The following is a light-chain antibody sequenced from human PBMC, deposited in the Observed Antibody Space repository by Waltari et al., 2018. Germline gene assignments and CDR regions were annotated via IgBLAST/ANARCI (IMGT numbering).Light chain of an antibody. CDR1: SSDIDGYNY. J-gene: IGLJ3*02. CDR3: TSYESGGTWV. Sequence: QSALTQPASVSGSPGQSITISCTGTSSDIDGYNYVFWYQQHPGKAPKVMIYDVIKRPSGVSNRFSGSKSGNTASLTISGLQADDEADYYCTSYESGGTWVFGGGTKVTV. V-gene: IGLV2-14*03. CDR2: DVI.